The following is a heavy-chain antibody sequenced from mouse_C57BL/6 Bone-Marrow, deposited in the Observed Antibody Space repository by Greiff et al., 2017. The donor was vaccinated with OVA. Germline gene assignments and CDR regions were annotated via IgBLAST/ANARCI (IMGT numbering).Heavy chain of an antibody. CDR3: ARDAYYSIFAY. V-gene: IGHV5-4*01. J-gene: IGHJ3*01. Sequence: EVQRVESGGGLVKPGGSLKLSCAASGFTFSSYAMSWVRQTPEKRLEWVATISDGGSYTYYPDNVKGRFTISRDNAKNNLYLQMSHLKSEDTAMYYCARDAYYSIFAYWGLGTLVTVSA. CDR2: ISDGGSYT. D-gene: IGHD2-5*01. CDR1: GFTFSSYA.